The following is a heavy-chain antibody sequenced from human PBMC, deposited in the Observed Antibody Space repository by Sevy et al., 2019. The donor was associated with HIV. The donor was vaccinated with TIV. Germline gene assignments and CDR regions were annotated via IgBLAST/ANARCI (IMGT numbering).Heavy chain of an antibody. J-gene: IGHJ4*02. Sequence: GGSLRLSCAASGFTFSRYSMNWVRRAPGKGLEWVSSISSTGNYIYYAHSVKGRFTISRDNAKNSLSLQMDSLTAEDTAAYYCARGRLAAAGTLVDYWGQGTLVTVSS. V-gene: IGHV3-21*01. CDR3: ARGRLAAAGTLVDY. CDR2: ISSTGNYI. CDR1: GFTFSRYS. D-gene: IGHD6-13*01.